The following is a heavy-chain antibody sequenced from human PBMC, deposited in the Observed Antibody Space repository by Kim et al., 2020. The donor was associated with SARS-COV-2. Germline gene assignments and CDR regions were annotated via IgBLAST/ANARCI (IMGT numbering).Heavy chain of an antibody. V-gene: IGHV3-9*01. Sequence: GGSLRLSCAASGFTFGDYAMHWVRQAPGKGLEWVSGISWNSGSIGYADSVKGRFTISRDNAKNSLYLQMNSLRAEDTALYYCAKSLVAADPYFDYWGQGTLVTVSS. CDR2: ISWNSGSI. D-gene: IGHD2-15*01. J-gene: IGHJ4*02. CDR1: GFTFGDYA. CDR3: AKSLVAADPYFDY.